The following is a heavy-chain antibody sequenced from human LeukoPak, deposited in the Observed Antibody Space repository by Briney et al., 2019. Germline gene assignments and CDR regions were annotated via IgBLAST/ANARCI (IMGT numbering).Heavy chain of an antibody. CDR2: INHSGST. V-gene: IGHV4-34*01. D-gene: IGHD4-23*01. CDR3: ARGGGYYYYMDV. J-gene: IGHJ6*03. CDR1: GASFSGYY. Sequence: SETLSLTCAVYGASFSGYYWSWIRQPPGKGLEWIGEINHSGSTNYNPSLKSRVTISVDTSKNQFSLKLTSVTAADTAVYYCARGGGYYYYMDVWGKGTTVTVSS.